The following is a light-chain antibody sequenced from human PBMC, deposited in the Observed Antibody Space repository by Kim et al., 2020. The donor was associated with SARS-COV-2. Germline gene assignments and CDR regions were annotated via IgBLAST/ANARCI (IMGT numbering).Light chain of an antibody. Sequence: DIVMTQTPLSSPVTLGQPTSISCRPSQSLVHSDGNTHLGWLQQRPGQPPRLLIYKISNRSSGVPDRFSGSGPGTDFTLNISRVEAEDFVVYYCMHDTQYPSTFGQGTKVDIK. J-gene: IGKJ2*02. CDR1: QSLVHSDGNTH. V-gene: IGKV2-24*01. CDR3: MHDTQYPST. CDR2: KIS.